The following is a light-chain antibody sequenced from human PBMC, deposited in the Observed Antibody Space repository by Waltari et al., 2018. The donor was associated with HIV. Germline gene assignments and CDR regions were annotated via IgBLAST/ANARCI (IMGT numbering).Light chain of an antibody. CDR1: ALPKQY. CDR3: QSADSSGTYPNWV. Sequence: SYELTQPPSVSVSPGQTARITCPGDALPKQYAYWYPQKPGQAPVLVIYKDSERPSGIPERFSGSSSGTTVTLTISGVQAEDEADYYCQSADSSGTYPNWVFGGGTKLTVL. V-gene: IGLV3-25*03. CDR2: KDS. J-gene: IGLJ3*02.